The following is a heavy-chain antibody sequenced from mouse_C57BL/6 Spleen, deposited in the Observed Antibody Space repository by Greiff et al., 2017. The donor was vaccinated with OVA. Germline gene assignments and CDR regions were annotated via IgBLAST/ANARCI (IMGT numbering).Heavy chain of an antibody. J-gene: IGHJ3*01. CDR3: ARFGGGLAWFAY. V-gene: IGHV1-63*01. Sequence: VKVVESGAELVRPGTSVKMSCKASGYTFTNYWIGWAKQRPGHGLEWIGDIYPGGGYTNYNEKFKGKATLTADKSSSTAYMQFSSLTSEDSAIYYCARFGGGLAWFAYWGQGTLVTVSA. CDR2: IYPGGGYT. CDR1: GYTFTNYW.